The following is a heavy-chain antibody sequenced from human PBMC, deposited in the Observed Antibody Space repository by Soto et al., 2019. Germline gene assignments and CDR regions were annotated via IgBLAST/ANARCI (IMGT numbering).Heavy chain of an antibody. D-gene: IGHD1-26*01. V-gene: IGHV3-30*18. CDR2: ISYDGSNE. J-gene: IGHJ4*02. CDR1: GFTFSSYG. Sequence: QVQLVESGGGVVQPGRSLRLSCAASGFTFSSYGMHWVRQAPGKGLEWVAVISYDGSNEYYADSVKGRFTISRDNFRNTLYLRMNCLRAEDTAVYYCAKDAGGSSYFDYWGQGPLVTVSS. CDR3: AKDAGGSSYFDY.